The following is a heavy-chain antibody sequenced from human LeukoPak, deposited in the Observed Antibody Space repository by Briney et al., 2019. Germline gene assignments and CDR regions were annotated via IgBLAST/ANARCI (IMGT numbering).Heavy chain of an antibody. V-gene: IGHV3-23*01. CDR2: IVPSGGTT. J-gene: IGHJ4*02. CDR3: ARGGYGAVHFDY. D-gene: IGHD5-12*01. CDR1: GFTFSSNP. Sequence: HPGGSLRLSCAASGFTFSSNPMSWVRQAPGKGLEWVSAIVPSGGTTSYADSVKGRFTISRDNSRNTLYLQMNTLRAEDTAVYYCARGGYGAVHFDYWGQGTLVTVSS.